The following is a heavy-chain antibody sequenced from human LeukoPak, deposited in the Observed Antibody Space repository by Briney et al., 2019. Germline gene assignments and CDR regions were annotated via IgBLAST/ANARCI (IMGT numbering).Heavy chain of an antibody. V-gene: IGHV4-38-2*01. D-gene: IGHD2-21*02. Sequence: SETLSLTCAVSGYSISSGYYWGWIRQPPGKGLEWIGNIYHSGSTYYNPSLKSRGTISVDKSKNQCSLKLRSVTAADTAVYYCARSVVTATLGWFDPWGQGTLVTVSS. J-gene: IGHJ5*02. CDR3: ARSVVTATLGWFDP. CDR1: GYSISSGYY. CDR2: IYHSGST.